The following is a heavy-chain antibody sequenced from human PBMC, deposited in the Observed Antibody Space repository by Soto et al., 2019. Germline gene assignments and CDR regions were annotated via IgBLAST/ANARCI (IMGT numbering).Heavy chain of an antibody. CDR2: ISSSSSYI. CDR3: AASFGRAQTSRRFDP. D-gene: IGHD3-16*01. V-gene: IGHV3-21*01. Sequence: PGGSLRLSCAASGFTFSSYSMNWVRQAPGKGLEWVSSISSSSSYIYYADSVKGRFTISRDNAKNSLYLQMNSLRAEDTAVYYCAASFGRAQTSRRFDPWGQGTLVTVSS. J-gene: IGHJ5*02. CDR1: GFTFSSYS.